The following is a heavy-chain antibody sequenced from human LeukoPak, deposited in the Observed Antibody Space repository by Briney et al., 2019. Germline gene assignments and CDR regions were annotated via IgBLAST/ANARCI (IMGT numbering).Heavy chain of an antibody. D-gene: IGHD3-22*01. V-gene: IGHV4-30-4*01. CDR3: ATHSSAYSYFDY. J-gene: IGHJ4*02. CDR2: IYYSGST. CDR1: GGSISSGDYY. Sequence: SETLSLTCTVSGGSISSGDYYWSWIRQPPGKGLEWIGYIYYSGSTYYNPSLKSRITMSVDTSKNQFSLKLNSVTATDTAVYYCATHSSAYSYFDYWGQGTLVTVSS.